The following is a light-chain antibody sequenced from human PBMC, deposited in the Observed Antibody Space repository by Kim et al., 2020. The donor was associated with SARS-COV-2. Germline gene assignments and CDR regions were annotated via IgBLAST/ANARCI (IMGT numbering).Light chain of an antibody. V-gene: IGLV3-1*01. CDR1: KLGDKY. J-gene: IGLJ2*01. CDR2: QDS. CDR3: QAWDSRVV. Sequence: VSVTPEQTASITCSGDKLGDKYACWYQQKPGQSPVLVIYQDSKRPSGIPERFSGSNSGNTATLTISGTQAMDEADYYCQAWDSRVVFGGGTQLTVL.